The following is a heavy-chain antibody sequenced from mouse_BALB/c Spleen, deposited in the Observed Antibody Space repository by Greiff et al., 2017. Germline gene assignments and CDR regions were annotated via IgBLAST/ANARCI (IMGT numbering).Heavy chain of an antibody. CDR3: TVLYGNYAWFAY. CDR1: GYTFTSYW. V-gene: IGHV1-5*01. Sequence: VQLQQSGTVLVRPGASVKMSCKASGYTFTSYWMHWVKQRPGQGLEWIGAIYPGNSDTSYNQKFKGKAKLTAVTSTSTAYMELSSLTNEDSAVYYCTVLYGNYAWFAYWGQGTLVTVSA. D-gene: IGHD2-1*01. CDR2: IYPGNSDT. J-gene: IGHJ3*01.